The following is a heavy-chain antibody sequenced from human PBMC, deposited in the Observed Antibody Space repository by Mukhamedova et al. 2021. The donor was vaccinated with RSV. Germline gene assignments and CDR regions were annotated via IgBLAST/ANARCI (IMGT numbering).Heavy chain of an antibody. V-gene: IGHV1-69*04. CDR2: A. Sequence: ANYAQKFQGRVTITADKSTSTAYMELSSLRSEDTAVYYCARAREDIVVVVAATSPVTHPMDVWGQGTTVTVSS. D-gene: IGHD2-15*01. CDR3: ARAREDIVVVVAATSPVTHPMDV. J-gene: IGHJ6*02.